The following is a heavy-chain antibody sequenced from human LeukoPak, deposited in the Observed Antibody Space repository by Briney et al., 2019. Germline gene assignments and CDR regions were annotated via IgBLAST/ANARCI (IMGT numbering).Heavy chain of an antibody. CDR2: INPSGGST. CDR3: ARVPPLWFGESDNWFDP. D-gene: IGHD3-10*01. J-gene: IGHJ5*02. CDR1: GYTFTSYY. V-gene: IGHV1-46*01. Sequence: ASVKVSCKASGYTFTSYYMHWVRQAPGQGLEWMGIINPSGGSTSYAQKFQGRVTMTRDMSTSTVYMELSSLRSEDTAVYYCARVPPLWFGESDNWFDPWGQGTLVTVPS.